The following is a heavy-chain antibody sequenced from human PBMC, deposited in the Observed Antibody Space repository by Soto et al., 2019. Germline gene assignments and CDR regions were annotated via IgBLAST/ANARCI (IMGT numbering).Heavy chain of an antibody. J-gene: IGHJ6*02. Sequence: SETLSLTCAVYGGSFSGYYWSWIRQPPGKGLEWIGEINHSGSTNYNPSLKSRVTISVDTSKNQFSLKLSSVTAADTAVYYCARAPFTIAVAGTYGMDVWGQGTTVTVSS. D-gene: IGHD6-19*01. CDR1: GGSFSGYY. CDR2: INHSGST. CDR3: ARAPFTIAVAGTYGMDV. V-gene: IGHV4-34*01.